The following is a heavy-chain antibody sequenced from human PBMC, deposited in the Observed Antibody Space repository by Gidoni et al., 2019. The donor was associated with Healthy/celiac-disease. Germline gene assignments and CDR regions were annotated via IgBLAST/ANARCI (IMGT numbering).Heavy chain of an antibody. CDR1: GVTFSSEA. J-gene: IGHJ4*02. CDR2: ISYDGSNK. D-gene: IGHD3-22*01. CDR3: ARDWYYYDSSGYYSSYFDY. V-gene: IGHV3-30*01. Sequence: QVQLVESGGGVVQPGRSRRLPWEASGVTFSSEARHWVRQAPGKGLDWVAVISYDGSNKYYADSVKGRFTISRDNSKNTLYLQMNSLRAEDTAVYYCARDWYYYDSSGYYSSYFDYWGQGTLVTVSS.